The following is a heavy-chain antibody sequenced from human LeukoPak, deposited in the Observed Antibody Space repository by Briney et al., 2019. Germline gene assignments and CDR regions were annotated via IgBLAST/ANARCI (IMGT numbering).Heavy chain of an antibody. D-gene: IGHD6-13*01. CDR3: AKQQQRQQQLPVDY. CDR2: ISGSGGST. CDR1: GFTFSSYA. Sequence: PGGSLRLSCAASGFTFSSYAMSWVRQAPGKGLEWVSAISGSGGSTYYADSVKGRFTISRDNSKNTLYLQMNNLRAEDTAVYYCAKQQQRQQQLPVDYWGQGTLVTVSS. V-gene: IGHV3-23*01. J-gene: IGHJ4*02.